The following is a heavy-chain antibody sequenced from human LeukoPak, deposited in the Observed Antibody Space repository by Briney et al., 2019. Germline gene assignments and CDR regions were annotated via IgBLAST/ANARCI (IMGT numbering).Heavy chain of an antibody. Sequence: GGSLRLSCAASGFTFSSYSMNWVRQAPGKGLEWVANIKQDGSEKYYVDSVKGRFTISRDNAKNSLYLQMNSLRAEDTAVYYCARDQRIQLWPGSYYYYYYMDVWGKGTTVTVSS. J-gene: IGHJ6*03. CDR1: GFTFSSYS. D-gene: IGHD5-18*01. CDR3: ARDQRIQLWPGSYYYYYYMDV. V-gene: IGHV3-7*01. CDR2: IKQDGSEK.